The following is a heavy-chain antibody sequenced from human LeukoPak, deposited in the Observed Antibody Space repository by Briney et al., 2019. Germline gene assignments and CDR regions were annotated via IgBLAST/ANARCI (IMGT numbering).Heavy chain of an antibody. D-gene: IGHD4-17*01. CDR1: GFTFSSYG. CDR2: ISYDGSNK. Sequence: GGSLRLSCAASGFTFSSYGMHWVRQAPGKGLEWVAVISYDGSNKYYADSVKGRFTISRDNSKNTLYLQMNSLRAEDTAVYYCARSRDYGDYPLYLSYYFDYWGQGTLVTVSS. J-gene: IGHJ4*02. CDR3: ARSRDYGDYPLYLSYYFDY. V-gene: IGHV3-30*03.